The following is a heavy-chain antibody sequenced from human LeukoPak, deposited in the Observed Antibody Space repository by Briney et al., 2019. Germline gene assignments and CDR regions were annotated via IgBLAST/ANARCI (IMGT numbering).Heavy chain of an antibody. J-gene: IGHJ4*02. Sequence: PGGSLRLSCAASGFTFSNDWMHWVRHAPGKGLVWVARILGGGSDTSYADSVRGRFTVSRDNAKNSLYLQMNSLRVEDTAVYYCANYAMVTVGGYWGQGTLVTVSS. CDR3: ANYAMVTVGGY. D-gene: IGHD2-21*02. CDR1: GFTFSNDW. V-gene: IGHV3-74*01. CDR2: ILGGGSDT.